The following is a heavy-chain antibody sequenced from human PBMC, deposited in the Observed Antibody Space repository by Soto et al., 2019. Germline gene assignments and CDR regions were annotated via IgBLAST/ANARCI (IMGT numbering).Heavy chain of an antibody. CDR2: INPSGGST. J-gene: IGHJ4*02. V-gene: IGHV1-46*01. Sequence: ASVKVSCKASGYTFTSYYMHWVRQAPGQGLEWMGIINPSGGSTSYAQKFQGRVTMTRDTSTSTVYMELSSLRSEDTAVYYCARDRRYFDWLGVSFEYWGQGTRVTVSS. D-gene: IGHD3-9*01. CDR1: GYTFTSYY. CDR3: ARDRRYFDWLGVSFEY.